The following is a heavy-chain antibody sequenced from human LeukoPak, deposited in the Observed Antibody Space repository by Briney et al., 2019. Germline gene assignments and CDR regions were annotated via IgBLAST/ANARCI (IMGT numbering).Heavy chain of an antibody. CDR2: INTNTGNP. V-gene: IGHV7-4-1*02. CDR1: GYTFTSYA. J-gene: IGHJ5*02. Sequence: ASVTVSCKASGYTFTSYAMNWVRQAPGQGLEWMGWINTNTGNPTYAQGFTGRFVFSLDTSVSTAYLQISSLKAEDAAVYYCAGATTVVTPGGNLGFWFDPWGQGTLVTVSS. CDR3: AGATTVVTPGGNLGFWFDP. D-gene: IGHD4-23*01.